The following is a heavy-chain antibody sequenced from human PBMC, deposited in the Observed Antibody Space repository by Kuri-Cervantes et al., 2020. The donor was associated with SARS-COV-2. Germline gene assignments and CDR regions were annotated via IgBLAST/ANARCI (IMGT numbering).Heavy chain of an antibody. CDR2: ISSSSSYI. Sequence: LSLTCAASGFTFSSYSMNWVRQAPGKGLEWVSSISSSSSYIYYADSVKGRFTISRDNAKNTLYLQMNSLRAEDTAVYYCAKALLLYPDYWGQGTLVTVSS. CDR1: GFTFSSYS. J-gene: IGHJ4*02. V-gene: IGHV3-21*01. CDR3: AKALLLYPDY. D-gene: IGHD2-2*02.